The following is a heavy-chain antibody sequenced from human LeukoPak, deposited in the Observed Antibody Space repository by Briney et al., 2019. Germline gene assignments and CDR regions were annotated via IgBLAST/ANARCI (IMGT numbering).Heavy chain of an antibody. D-gene: IGHD3-3*01. CDR2: ISGSGSST. Sequence: GGSLRLSCAASGFTFTTYAMNWVRQAPGKGLEWVSVISGSGSSTYYADSVKGRFTISRDNSKYTLFLQMNSLRAEDTAVYYCAKGTYHDFWSHHFDYWGQGTLVTVSS. V-gene: IGHV3-23*01. CDR3: AKGTYHDFWSHHFDY. J-gene: IGHJ4*02. CDR1: GFTFTTYA.